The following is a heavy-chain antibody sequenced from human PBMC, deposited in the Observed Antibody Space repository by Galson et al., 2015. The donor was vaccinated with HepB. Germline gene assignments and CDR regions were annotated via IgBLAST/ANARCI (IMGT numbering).Heavy chain of an antibody. CDR3: ARADSSGWYGAFDI. Sequence: SVKVSCKVSGYTLTELSMHWVRQAPGKGLEWMGIINPSGGSTSYAQKFQGRVTMTRDTSTSTVYMELSSLRSEDTAVYHCARADSSGWYGAFDIWGQGTMVTVSS. D-gene: IGHD6-19*01. J-gene: IGHJ3*02. CDR2: INPSGGST. CDR1: GYTLTELS. V-gene: IGHV1-46*03.